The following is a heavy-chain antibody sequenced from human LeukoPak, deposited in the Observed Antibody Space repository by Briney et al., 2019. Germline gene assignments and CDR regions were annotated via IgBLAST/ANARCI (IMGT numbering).Heavy chain of an antibody. D-gene: IGHD2-2*01. CDR2: IYYSGST. J-gene: IGHJ5*02. CDR3: ARLVEPHNWFDP. V-gene: IGHV4-39*01. Sequence: SQTLSLTCTVSGGSISSSSYYWGWIRQPPGKGLGWIGSIYYSGSTYYNPSLKSRVTISVDTSKNQFSLKLSSVTAADTAVYYCARLVEPHNWFDPWGQGTLVTVSS. CDR1: GGSISSSSYY.